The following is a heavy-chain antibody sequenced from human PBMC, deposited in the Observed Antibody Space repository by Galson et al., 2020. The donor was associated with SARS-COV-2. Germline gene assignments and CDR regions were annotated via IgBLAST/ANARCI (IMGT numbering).Heavy chain of an antibody. V-gene: IGHV4-39*01. Sequence: SETLSLTCTVSGGSISSSSYYWGWNRQPPGKGLEWIGSIYYSGSTYYHPSLKSRVTISVDTSKNQFSLKLSSVTAADTAVYYCASQGDIVTVDPEDFYGMDVWDHGTSVTVSS. CDR1: GGSISSSSYY. CDR3: ASQGDIVTVDPEDFYGMDV. D-gene: IGHD3-9*01. J-gene: IGHJ6*02. CDR2: IYYSGST.